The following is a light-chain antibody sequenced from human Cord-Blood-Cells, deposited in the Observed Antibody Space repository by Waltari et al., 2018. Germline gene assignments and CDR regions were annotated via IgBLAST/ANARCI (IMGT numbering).Light chain of an antibody. CDR3: QQYNSYSFT. V-gene: IGKV1-5*01. J-gene: IGKJ3*01. Sequence: DIQMTQSPSTLSASVGDRVTITCRASQSISSWLVWYQQKPGKAPNLLIYDASSLERGVPSRFSGSGSGTEFTLTISSLQPDDFATYYCQQYNSYSFTFGPGTKVDIK. CDR2: DAS. CDR1: QSISSW.